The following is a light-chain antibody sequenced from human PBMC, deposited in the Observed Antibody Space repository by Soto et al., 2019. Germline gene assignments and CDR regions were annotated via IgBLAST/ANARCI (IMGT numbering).Light chain of an antibody. CDR2: DAS. Sequence: DIQMTQSPSTLSASVGDRVTITCRASQTINSWLAWYQQKPGKAPELLIYDASDLESGVPSRFSGTGSGTDFALTISSLQPDDFATYYCQQYKNYPWTFAQGTKVDIK. V-gene: IGKV1-5*01. CDR3: QQYKNYPWT. J-gene: IGKJ1*01. CDR1: QTINSW.